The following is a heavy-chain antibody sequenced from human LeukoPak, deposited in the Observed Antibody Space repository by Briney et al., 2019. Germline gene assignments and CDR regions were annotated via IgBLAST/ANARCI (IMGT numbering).Heavy chain of an antibody. V-gene: IGHV1-2*02. CDR1: GYTFTAYY. J-gene: IGHJ4*02. CDR3: ARDRPPDY. CDR2: INPNTGGT. Sequence: ASVKVSCKASGYTFTAYYMHWVRQAPGQGLEWMGWINPNTGGTDYAQRFQGRVTMTRDTSISTAYMEPSRLRSDDTAVYFCARDRPPDYWGQGTLVTVSS.